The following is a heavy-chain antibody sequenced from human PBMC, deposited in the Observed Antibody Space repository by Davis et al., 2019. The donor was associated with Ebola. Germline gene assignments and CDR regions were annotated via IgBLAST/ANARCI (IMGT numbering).Heavy chain of an antibody. Sequence: GRFTISRDNAKNSLYLQMNSLRSEDTAVYYCAKGAIWLPLLTDYWGQGTLVTVSS. J-gene: IGHJ4*02. CDR3: AKGAIWLPLLTDY. D-gene: IGHD5-24*01. V-gene: IGHV3-11*06.